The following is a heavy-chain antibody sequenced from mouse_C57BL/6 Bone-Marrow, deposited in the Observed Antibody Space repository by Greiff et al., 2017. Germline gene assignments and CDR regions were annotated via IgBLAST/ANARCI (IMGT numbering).Heavy chain of an antibody. J-gene: IGHJ3*01. D-gene: IGHD2-4*01. CDR3: AREGLRRGAY. CDR1: GFTFSSYG. V-gene: IGHV5-6*01. CDR2: ISSGGSYT. Sequence: EVKLVESGGDLVKPGGSLKLSCAASGFTFSSYGMSWVRPTPDKRLEWVATISSGGSYTYYPDSVKGRFTISRDNAKNTLYLQMSSVKSEDTAMYYCAREGLRRGAYWGQGTLVTVSA.